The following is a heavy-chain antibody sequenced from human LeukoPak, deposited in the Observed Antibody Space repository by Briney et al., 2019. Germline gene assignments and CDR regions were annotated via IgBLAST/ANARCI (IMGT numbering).Heavy chain of an antibody. CDR2: LYYSGST. V-gene: IGHV4-59*08. Sequence: SETLSLTCTVSGGSIRSYYWSWIRQPPGKGLEWIGYLYYSGSTNYNPSLKSRVTISVDTSKNQFSLKLSSVTAADTAVYYCARRRDYFDYWGQGTLVTVSS. CDR1: GGSIRSYY. J-gene: IGHJ4*02. CDR3: ARRRDYFDY.